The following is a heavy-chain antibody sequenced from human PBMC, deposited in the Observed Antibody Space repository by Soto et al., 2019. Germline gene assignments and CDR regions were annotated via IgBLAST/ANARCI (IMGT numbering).Heavy chain of an antibody. D-gene: IGHD2-15*01. V-gene: IGHV4-30-4*02. J-gene: IGHJ6*02. CDR2: IYYSGST. Sequence: SDTLSLTSAVSGGSISSGAYYWSWIRQPPGKGLEWIGYIYYSGSTYYNPSLKSRVTISVDTYKNQFSLKLSSVTAADTAVYYCARGRYCSGGSCYLTDYGMDAWGQGTTVNVSS. CDR3: ARGRYCSGGSCYLTDYGMDA. CDR1: GGSISSGAYY.